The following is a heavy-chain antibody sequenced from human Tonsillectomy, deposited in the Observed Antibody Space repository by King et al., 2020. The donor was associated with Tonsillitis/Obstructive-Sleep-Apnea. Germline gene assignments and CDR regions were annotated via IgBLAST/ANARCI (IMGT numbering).Heavy chain of an antibody. Sequence: VQLQQWGAGLLKPSETLSLTCAVYGGSFSGYYWSWIRQPPGKGLEWIGEINHSGSTNYNPSLKSRVTISVDTSKNQFSLKLSSVTAADTAVYYCAPAPPTRGYSYGYGGVYWGQGTLVTVSS. D-gene: IGHD5-18*01. J-gene: IGHJ4*02. CDR3: APAPPTRGYSYGYGGVY. CDR2: INHSGST. V-gene: IGHV4-34*01. CDR1: GGSFSGYY.